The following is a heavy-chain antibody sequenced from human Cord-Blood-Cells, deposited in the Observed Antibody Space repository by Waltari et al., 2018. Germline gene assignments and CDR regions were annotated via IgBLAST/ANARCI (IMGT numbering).Heavy chain of an antibody. V-gene: IGHV3-23*01. CDR2: ISGSGGST. D-gene: IGHD3-9*01. CDR3: AKELRYFDWLLTYFDY. CDR1: GFTFSSYA. Sequence: EVQLLESGGGLVQPGGSLRLSCAASGFTFSSYARRWVRQAPGKGLEWVSAISGSGGSTYYADSVKGRFTISRDNSKNTLYLQMNSLRAEDTAVYYCAKELRYFDWLLTYFDYWGQGTLVTVSS. J-gene: IGHJ4*02.